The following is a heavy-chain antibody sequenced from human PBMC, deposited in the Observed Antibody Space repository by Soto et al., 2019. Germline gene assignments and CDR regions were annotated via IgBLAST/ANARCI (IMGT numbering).Heavy chain of an antibody. Sequence: GGSLRLSCAASGFTFSSYGMHWVRQAPGKGLEWVALISSDGSNKYYADSVKGRFTISRDNSKNTLYLQMDSLRAEDTAVYYCAKNSKYNWNDGPDYWGQGTLVTVSS. D-gene: IGHD1-20*01. V-gene: IGHV3-30*18. CDR3: AKNSKYNWNDGPDY. J-gene: IGHJ4*02. CDR1: GFTFSSYG. CDR2: ISSDGSNK.